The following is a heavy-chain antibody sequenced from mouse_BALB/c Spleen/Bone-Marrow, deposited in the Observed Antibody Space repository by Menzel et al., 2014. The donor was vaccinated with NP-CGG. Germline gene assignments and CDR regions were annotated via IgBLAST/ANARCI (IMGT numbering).Heavy chain of an antibody. J-gene: IGHJ2*01. D-gene: IGHD2-3*01. V-gene: IGHV1-54*01. CDR3: ARYDGYFDY. CDR2: INPGSGST. CDR1: GYAFTDYL. Sequence: QVHVKQSGAELVRPGTSVKVSCKASGYAFTDYLMEWLKQGPGQGLEWIGVINPGSGSTNYNEKFKDKATLTADKSSSTAYMQLSSLTSDDSAVYFCARYDGYFDYWGQGTILTVSS.